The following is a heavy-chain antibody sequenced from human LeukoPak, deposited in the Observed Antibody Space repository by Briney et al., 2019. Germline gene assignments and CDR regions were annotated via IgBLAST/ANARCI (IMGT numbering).Heavy chain of an antibody. V-gene: IGHV4-59*01. CDR2: IYYSGSN. CDR3: ARDSPPLLMSGGFGP. CDR1: GGSISSYY. J-gene: IGHJ5*02. Sequence: PSETLSLTCTVSGGSISSYYWSWLRQPPGKGLEWVGYIYYSGSNNYNPSLMSRVTISLDTSTDQFSLRQMYVTAADSAVYYCARDSPPLLMSGGFGPWGQGTLVTVSS. D-gene: IGHD2-21*01.